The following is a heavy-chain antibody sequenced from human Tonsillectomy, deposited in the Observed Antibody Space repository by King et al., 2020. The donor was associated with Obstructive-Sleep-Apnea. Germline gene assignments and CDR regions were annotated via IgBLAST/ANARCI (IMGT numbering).Heavy chain of an antibody. J-gene: IGHJ4*02. D-gene: IGHD1-26*01. Sequence: VQLVESGGGLVQPGGSLRLSCAASGFTFSSYWKSWVRQAPGKGLEWVANIKQDGSEKYYVDSGKGRFTISRDNAKNSLYLQMNSLRAEDTAVYYCARDGTPSFDYWGQGTLVTVSS. CDR2: IKQDGSEK. CDR1: GFTFSSYW. CDR3: ARDGTPSFDY. V-gene: IGHV3-7*03.